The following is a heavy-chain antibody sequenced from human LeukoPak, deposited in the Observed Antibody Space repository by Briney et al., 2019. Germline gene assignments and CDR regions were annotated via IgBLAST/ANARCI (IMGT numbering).Heavy chain of an antibody. CDR3: TRRFDY. Sequence: GGSLRLSCAASGFTFSTSAMNWVRQAPGRGLEWVSSISPTGGAIFYADSLRGRFTISRDNAKNSLYLQMNSLRTEDTAVYYRTRRFDYWGQGTLVTVSS. V-gene: IGHV3-21*01. CDR2: ISPTGGAI. J-gene: IGHJ4*02. CDR1: GFTFSTSA.